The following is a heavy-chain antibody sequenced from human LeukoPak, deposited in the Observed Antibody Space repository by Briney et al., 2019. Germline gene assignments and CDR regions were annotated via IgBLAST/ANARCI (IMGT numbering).Heavy chain of an antibody. Sequence: SETLSLTCAVYGGSFSGYYWSWIRQPPGKGLEWIGEINHSGSTNHNPSLKSRVTISVDTSKNQFSLKLSSVTAADTAVYYYARAVGYLDAFDIWGQGTMVTVSS. J-gene: IGHJ3*02. V-gene: IGHV4-34*01. D-gene: IGHD2-15*01. CDR1: GGSFSGYY. CDR2: INHSGST. CDR3: ARAVGYLDAFDI.